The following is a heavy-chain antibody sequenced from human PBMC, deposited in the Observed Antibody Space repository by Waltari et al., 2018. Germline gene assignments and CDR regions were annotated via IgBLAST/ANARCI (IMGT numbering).Heavy chain of an antibody. CDR1: GGSFSGYY. Sequence: QVQLQQWGAGLLKPSETLSLTCAVYGGSFSGYYWSWIRQPPGKGLEWIGEINHSGSTNYNPSLKSRVTISVDTSKNQFSLKLSSVTAADTAVYYCARGPYDILTADGRYYFDYWGQGTLVTVSS. D-gene: IGHD3-9*01. CDR3: ARGPYDILTADGRYYFDY. V-gene: IGHV4-34*01. J-gene: IGHJ4*02. CDR2: INHSGST.